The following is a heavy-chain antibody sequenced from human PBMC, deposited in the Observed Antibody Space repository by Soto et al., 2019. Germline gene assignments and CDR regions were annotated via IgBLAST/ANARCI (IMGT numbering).Heavy chain of an antibody. D-gene: IGHD3-3*01. J-gene: IGHJ4*02. CDR1: GFTFSSYA. Sequence: EVQLLDSGGGLVQLGGSLRLSCAASGFTFSSYAMHWVRQAPGKGLEWVSTISGAALNTYYADSVKGRFTISRDSSKRTVYLQMNSLSAADTAVYYCAKDLWSGRGGGIDYWGQGTLVTVSS. V-gene: IGHV3-23*01. CDR3: AKDLWSGRGGGIDY. CDR2: ISGAALNT.